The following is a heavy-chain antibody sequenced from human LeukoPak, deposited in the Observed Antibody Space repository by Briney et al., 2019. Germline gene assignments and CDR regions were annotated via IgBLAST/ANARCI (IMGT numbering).Heavy chain of an antibody. CDR1: GYSFSDYY. CDR3: SRDRVGNDFDY. CDR2: ISDSSSYT. V-gene: IGHV3-11*05. D-gene: IGHD1-1*01. Sequence: GGSLRLSCAASGYSFSDYYMSRIPQAPGKGLEWISYISDSSSYTNYADSVKGRFTISRDNTKNSLYLQMNSLRAEDTAVFYYSRDRVGNDFDYWGQGTLVTVSS. J-gene: IGHJ4*02.